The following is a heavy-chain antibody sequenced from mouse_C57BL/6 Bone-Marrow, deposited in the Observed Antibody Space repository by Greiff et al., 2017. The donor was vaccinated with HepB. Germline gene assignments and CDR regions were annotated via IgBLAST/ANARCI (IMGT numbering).Heavy chain of an antibody. Sequence: DVKLVESGGGLVKPGGSLKLSCAASGFTFSDYGMHWVRQAPEKGLEWVAYISSGNSTIYYADTVKGRFTISRDNAKNTLFLQLTSLRSEDTAMYYCARGGYSNYDFWGQGTTLTVSS. J-gene: IGHJ2*01. D-gene: IGHD2-5*01. CDR3: ARGGYSNYDF. V-gene: IGHV5-17*01. CDR1: GFTFSDYG. CDR2: ISSGNSTI.